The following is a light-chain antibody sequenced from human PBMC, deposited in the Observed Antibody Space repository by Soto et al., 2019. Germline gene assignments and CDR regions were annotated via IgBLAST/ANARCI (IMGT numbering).Light chain of an antibody. J-gene: IGKJ4*01. Sequence: ESVLTQSPGTLSLSPGEGATLSCRASQSVSNNFLAWYQQKPGQAPRLLIYGASSRAPGIPDRFSGSGSGTDFPLTISRLEPEDFDVYYCHQYGTSPLTFGRGTKVEIK. V-gene: IGKV3-20*01. CDR3: HQYGTSPLT. CDR2: GAS. CDR1: QSVSNNF.